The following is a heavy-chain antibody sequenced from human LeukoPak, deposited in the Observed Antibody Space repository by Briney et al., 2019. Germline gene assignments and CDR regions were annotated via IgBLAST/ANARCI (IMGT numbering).Heavy chain of an antibody. V-gene: IGHV1-2*06. Sequence: ASVKVSCKASGYTFTGYYMHWVRQAPGQGLEWMGQLNPNSGGTNYAQKFQGRVTMTRDTSISTAYMELSRLRSDDTAVYYCAREYYDFWSGYDDPNYFDYWGQGTLVTVSS. CDR2: LNPNSGGT. CDR3: AREYYDFWSGYDDPNYFDY. J-gene: IGHJ4*02. CDR1: GYTFTGYY. D-gene: IGHD3-3*01.